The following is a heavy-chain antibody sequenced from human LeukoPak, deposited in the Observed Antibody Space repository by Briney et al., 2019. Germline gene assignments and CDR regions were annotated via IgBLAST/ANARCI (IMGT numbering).Heavy chain of an antibody. Sequence: SETLSLTCAVYGGSFSGYYWSWIRQPPEKGLEWIGEIHHSGSTNYNPSLKSRVTISVDTSKNQFSLKLSSVTAADTAIYYCARANSGYSSGWQGFDYWGQGTLVTVSS. V-gene: IGHV4-34*01. J-gene: IGHJ4*02. D-gene: IGHD6-19*01. CDR1: GGSFSGYY. CDR3: ARANSGYSSGWQGFDY. CDR2: IHHSGST.